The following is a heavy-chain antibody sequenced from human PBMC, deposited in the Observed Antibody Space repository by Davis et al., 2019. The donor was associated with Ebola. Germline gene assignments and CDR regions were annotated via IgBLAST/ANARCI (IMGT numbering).Heavy chain of an antibody. CDR2: ISDDGSNK. J-gene: IGHJ6*02. CDR1: GFTFNSYG. V-gene: IGHV3-30*18. CDR3: AKDRCSSRRCQDFYYGMDV. D-gene: IGHD2-2*01. Sequence: GESLKISCAASGFTFNSYGMHWVRQAPGKGLEWLAVISDDGSNKYFADSVEGRFTISRDNSKETLYLQVNSLRAEDTAVYYCAKDRCSSRRCQDFYYGMDVWGQGTTVTVS.